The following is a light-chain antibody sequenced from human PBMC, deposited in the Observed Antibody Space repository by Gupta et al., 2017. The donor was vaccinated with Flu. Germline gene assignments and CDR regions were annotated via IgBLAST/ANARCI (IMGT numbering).Light chain of an antibody. V-gene: IGLV2-11*03. CDR3: CSIRATLL. CDR1: TRDMGTYYY. Sequence: GQTVTISCNGTTRDMGTYYYVSRYQPHQAKVLILSMYDVSKRPSGVPLCFSGGKYATTETMTISGLEAEDEYYYYCCSIRATLLFGGGTKMTVL. J-gene: IGLJ2*01. CDR2: DVS.